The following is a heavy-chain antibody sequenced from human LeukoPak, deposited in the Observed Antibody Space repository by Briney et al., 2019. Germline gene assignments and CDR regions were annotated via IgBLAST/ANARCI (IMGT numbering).Heavy chain of an antibody. CDR1: GGSISNNNYY. D-gene: IGHD5-12*01. Sequence: SETLSLTCTVSGGSISNNNYYWGWIRQPPGKGLEWIGTIYYSGSTYYNPSLKSRVTVSVDTSKNQFSLKLSSVTAADTTVYHCARMYSGYEDYWGQGTLVTVSS. CDR3: ARMYSGYEDY. V-gene: IGHV4-39*01. J-gene: IGHJ4*02. CDR2: IYYSGST.